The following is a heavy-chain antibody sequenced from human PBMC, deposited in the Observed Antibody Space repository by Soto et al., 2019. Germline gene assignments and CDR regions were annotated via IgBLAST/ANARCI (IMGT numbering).Heavy chain of an antibody. D-gene: IGHD3-10*01. V-gene: IGHV1-69*06. CDR3: ATMVNDAFDI. J-gene: IGHJ3*02. Sequence: GASVKVSSKSSGGTFRSYAIRWVRQAPGQGLEWMGGIIPIFGTANYAQKFQGRVTITADKSTSTAYMDLSSLRSEDTAVYYCATMVNDAFDIWRQGTMVTVSS. CDR1: GGTFRSYA. CDR2: IIPIFGTA.